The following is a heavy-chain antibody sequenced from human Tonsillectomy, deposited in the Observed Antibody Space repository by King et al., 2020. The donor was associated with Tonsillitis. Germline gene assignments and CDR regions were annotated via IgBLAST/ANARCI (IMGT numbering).Heavy chain of an antibody. Sequence: VQLVESGGGVVQPGRSLRLSCAASGFTFSNYGMHWVRQAPGKGLEWVAVIWYDGNKIHYADSVKGRFTISRDNPKNTLYLQMNSLRAEDTAVYYCAREREYSYGRRNIFDCWGQGTLVTVSS. CDR3: AREREYSYGRRNIFDC. V-gene: IGHV3-33*01. CDR1: GFTFSNYG. D-gene: IGHD5-18*01. CDR2: IWYDGNKI. J-gene: IGHJ4*02.